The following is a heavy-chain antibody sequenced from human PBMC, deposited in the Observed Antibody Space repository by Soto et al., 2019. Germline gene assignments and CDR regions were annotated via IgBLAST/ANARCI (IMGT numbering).Heavy chain of an antibody. CDR2: IDWDDDK. D-gene: IGHD6-19*01. CDR1: GFSLSTSGMR. J-gene: IGHJ5*02. V-gene: IGHV2-70*04. Sequence: SGPTLVNPTQTLTLTCTFSGFSLSTSGMRVSWIRQPPGKALEWLARIDWDDDKFYSTSLKTRLTISKDTSKNQVVLTMTNMDPVDTATYYCARMGYSSGWYWFDPWGQGTLVTVSS. CDR3: ARMGYSSGWYWFDP.